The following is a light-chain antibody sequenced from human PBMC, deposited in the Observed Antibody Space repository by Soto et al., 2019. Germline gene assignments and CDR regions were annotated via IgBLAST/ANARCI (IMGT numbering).Light chain of an antibody. CDR1: SSNIGGNS. J-gene: IGLJ1*01. CDR3: GSWDSSLSAYV. CDR2: DDD. Sequence: QSVLTQPPSVSAAPGQNVTISCSRSSSNIGGNSVSWYQQLPGTAPKLLIYDDDKRPSGIPDRFSGSKSGTSATLGITGFQTGDEADYYCGSWDSSLSAYVFATGTKVTVL. V-gene: IGLV1-51*01.